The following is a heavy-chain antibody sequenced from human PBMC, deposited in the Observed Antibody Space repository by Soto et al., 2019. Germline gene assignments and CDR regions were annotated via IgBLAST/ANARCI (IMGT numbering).Heavy chain of an antibody. CDR3: AKDLLLWARGGFDP. Sequence: QPGGYLRLSCAASGFTFSSYGMHWVRQAPGKGLEWVAVISYDGSNKYYADSVKGRFTISRDNSKNTLYLQMNSLRAEDTAVYYCAKDLLLWARGGFDPWGQGT. CDR1: GFTFSSYG. CDR2: ISYDGSNK. J-gene: IGHJ5*02. D-gene: IGHD3-10*01. V-gene: IGHV3-30*18.